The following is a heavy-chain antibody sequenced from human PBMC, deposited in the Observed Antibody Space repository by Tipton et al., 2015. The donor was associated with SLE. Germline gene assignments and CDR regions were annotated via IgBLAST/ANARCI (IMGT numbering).Heavy chain of an antibody. Sequence: QLVQSGSELKKPGASVKVSCKASGYTFTSYSVIWVRQAPGQGLEWMGWINTNTGKPTYAQGFTGRFVFSLDTSVSTAYLQIGSLKAEDTAVYYCARVLSMTTVDAGYWGQGTLVTVSA. J-gene: IGHJ4*02. CDR1: GYTFTSYS. D-gene: IGHD4-17*01. CDR3: ARVLSMTTVDAGY. V-gene: IGHV7-4-1*01. CDR2: INTNTGKP.